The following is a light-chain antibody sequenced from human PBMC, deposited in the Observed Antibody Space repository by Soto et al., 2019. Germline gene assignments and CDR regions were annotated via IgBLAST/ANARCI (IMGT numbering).Light chain of an antibody. CDR2: EVN. CDR1: GTDVGGYNY. CDR3: CSYAGSSNV. J-gene: IGLJ1*01. V-gene: IGLV2-8*01. Sequence: QSVLAQPPSASGSPGQSVTISCTGAGTDVGGYNYVSWYQQHPGKAPKLMIYEVNKRPSGVPDRFSGSKSGNTASLTVSGLQAEDEADYYCCSYAGSSNVFGTGTQVTL.